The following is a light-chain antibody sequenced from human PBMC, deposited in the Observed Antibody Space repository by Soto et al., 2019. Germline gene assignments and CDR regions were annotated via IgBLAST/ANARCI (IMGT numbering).Light chain of an antibody. J-gene: IGLJ2*01. CDR1: ISDVGRYNL. CDR3: CSYAGGASVV. Sequence: QSALTQPASVSGSPGQSITISCTGTISDVGRYNLVSWYQQDPDKAPKLIIYEDIERPSGVSHRFSGSTSGNTASLTISGLQTEDEAKYFCCSYAGGASVVFGGGTKLTVL. CDR2: EDI. V-gene: IGLV2-23*01.